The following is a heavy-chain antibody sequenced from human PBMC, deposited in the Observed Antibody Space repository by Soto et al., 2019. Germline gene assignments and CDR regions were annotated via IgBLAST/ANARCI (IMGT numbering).Heavy chain of an antibody. Sequence: GGSLRLSCEASGCTFSSYAMSWVRQAPGKGLEWVSDISGSGGSTYYADSVKGRFTISRDNSKNTLYLQMHSLRAEDTAVYYCAKAWSSSGQYFQHWGQGTLVTVSS. J-gene: IGHJ1*01. D-gene: IGHD6-19*01. CDR2: ISGSGGST. V-gene: IGHV3-23*01. CDR3: AKAWSSSGQYFQH. CDR1: GCTFSSYA.